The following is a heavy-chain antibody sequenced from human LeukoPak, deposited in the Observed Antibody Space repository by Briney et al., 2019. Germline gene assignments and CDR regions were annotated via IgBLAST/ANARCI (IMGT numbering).Heavy chain of an antibody. J-gene: IGHJ4*02. CDR2: IPDSGST. CDR3: ARTTVTTYFDN. Sequence: SETLSLTCTVSGGSISSYYWSWIRQPPGKGLGWIAYIPDSGSTNYNPSLKSRVTISVDTSKNQFSLKLSSVTAADTAVYYCARTTVTTYFDNWGQGTLVTVSS. V-gene: IGHV4-59*01. CDR1: GGSISSYY. D-gene: IGHD4-17*01.